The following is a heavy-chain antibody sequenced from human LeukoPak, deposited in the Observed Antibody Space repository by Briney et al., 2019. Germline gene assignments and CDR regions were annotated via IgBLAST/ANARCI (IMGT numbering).Heavy chain of an antibody. CDR1: GFTCSSYA. CDR3: AKGVRGGTWYFDL. J-gene: IGHJ2*01. Sequence: GGSLRRSCAASGFTCSSYAMSWVRQAPGKGLEWVSAISSSGGSTYYADSVKGRFTISRDNSKNTLYLQMNSLRAEDTAVYYCAKGVRGGTWYFDLWGRGTLVTVSS. D-gene: IGHD3-10*01. CDR2: ISSSGGST. V-gene: IGHV3-23*01.